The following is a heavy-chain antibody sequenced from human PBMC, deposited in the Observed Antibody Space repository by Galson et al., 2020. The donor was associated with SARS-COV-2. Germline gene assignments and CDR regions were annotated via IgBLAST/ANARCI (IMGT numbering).Heavy chain of an antibody. Sequence: GGSLRLSCAASGFTFSNYGMNWVRQAPGKGLEWVAYVQFNGNNVYYADSVRGRFTVSRDNSRDTIYLQMNSLRVEDTAVYYCAKDGLLTAYYIEREFDHWGQGTLVTVSS. D-gene: IGHD3-9*01. V-gene: IGHV3-30*02. CDR1: GFTFSNYG. CDR2: VQFNGNNV. J-gene: IGHJ4*02. CDR3: AKDGLLTAYYIEREFDH.